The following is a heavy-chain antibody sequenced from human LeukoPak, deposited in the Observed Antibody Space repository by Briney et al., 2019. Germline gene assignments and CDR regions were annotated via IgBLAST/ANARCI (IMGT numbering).Heavy chain of an antibody. D-gene: IGHD5-18*01. CDR1: GFLFNEHG. J-gene: IGHJ4*02. CDR3: ARGRGYSYGWTGEKLLDY. CDR2: ISSSSSYI. V-gene: IGHV3-21*01. Sequence: GGSLRLSCAASGFLFNEHGLHWVRQAPGKGLEWVSSISSSSSYIYYADSVKGRFTISRDNAKNTLYLQMNSLRAEDTAVYYCARGRGYSYGWTGEKLLDYWGQGTLVTVSS.